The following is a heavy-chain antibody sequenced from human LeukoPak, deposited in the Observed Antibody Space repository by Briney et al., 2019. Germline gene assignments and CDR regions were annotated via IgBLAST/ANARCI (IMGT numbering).Heavy chain of an antibody. CDR2: ISGSGGST. Sequence: GGSLRLSCAASGFTFSSYAMSWVRQAPGKGLEWVSAISGSGGSTYYADSVKGRFTISRDNSKNTLYLQMNSLRAEDTAVYYCAKDYYYDSSGYDAFGTWGQGTMVTVSS. V-gene: IGHV3-23*01. D-gene: IGHD3-22*01. J-gene: IGHJ3*02. CDR3: AKDYYYDSSGYDAFGT. CDR1: GFTFSSYA.